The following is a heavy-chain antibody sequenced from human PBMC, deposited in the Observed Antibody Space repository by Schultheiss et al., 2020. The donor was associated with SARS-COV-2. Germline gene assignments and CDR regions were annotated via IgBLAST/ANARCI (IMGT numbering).Heavy chain of an antibody. CDR1: GGSFSGYY. J-gene: IGHJ6*02. Sequence: SETLSLTCAVYGGSFSGYYWSWIRQPPGKGLEWIGEINHSGSTNYNPSLKSRVTISVDTSKNQFSLKLRSVTAADTAVYYCARETMTGRPNTYYYGVDVWGQGTTVTVSS. D-gene: IGHD1-1*01. V-gene: IGHV4-34*01. CDR2: INHSGST. CDR3: ARETMTGRPNTYYYGVDV.